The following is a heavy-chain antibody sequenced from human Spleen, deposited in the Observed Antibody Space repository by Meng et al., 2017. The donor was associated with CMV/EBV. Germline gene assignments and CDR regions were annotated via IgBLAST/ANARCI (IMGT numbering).Heavy chain of an antibody. Sequence: GESLKISCAASGFTFSGYWMSWVRQAPGKGLEWVANIKQDGSEKNYVDSVKGRFTISRDNAKNSLYLQMNSLRAEDTAVYYCARDNHGFGELREDVWGQGITVTVSS. CDR1: GFTFSGYW. CDR3: ARDNHGFGELREDV. D-gene: IGHD3-10*01. J-gene: IGHJ6*02. V-gene: IGHV3-7*01. CDR2: IKQDGSEK.